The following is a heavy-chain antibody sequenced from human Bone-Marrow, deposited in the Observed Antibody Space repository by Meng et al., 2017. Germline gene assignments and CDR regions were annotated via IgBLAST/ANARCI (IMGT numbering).Heavy chain of an antibody. V-gene: IGHV1-8*01. Sequence: VPLVQAGADVKQPGAAGKVSCTASGYTFTSYEINWVRQATGQGLEWMGWMNPNSGNTGYAQKFQGRVTMTRNTSISTAYMELSSLRSEDTAVYYCARYGSGSQIDYWGQGTLVTVSS. CDR1: GYTFTSYE. CDR2: MNPNSGNT. D-gene: IGHD3-10*01. J-gene: IGHJ4*02. CDR3: ARYGSGSQIDY.